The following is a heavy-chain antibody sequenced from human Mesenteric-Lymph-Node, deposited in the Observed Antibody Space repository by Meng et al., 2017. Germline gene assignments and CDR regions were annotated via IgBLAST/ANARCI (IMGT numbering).Heavy chain of an antibody. V-gene: IGHV4-4*07. CDR1: GGSISSYY. Sequence: SETLSLTCTVSGGSISSYYWSWIRQPAGKGLEWIGRIYTSGSTNYNPSLKSRVTMSVDTSKTQFSLKLNSMTAADTAVYYCATKMSGFGNYISWGQGTLVTVSS. D-gene: IGHD1-7*01. J-gene: IGHJ5*02. CDR2: IYTSGST. CDR3: ATKMSGFGNYIS.